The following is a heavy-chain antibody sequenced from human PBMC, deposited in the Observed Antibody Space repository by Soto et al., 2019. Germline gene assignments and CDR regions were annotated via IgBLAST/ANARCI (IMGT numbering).Heavy chain of an antibody. D-gene: IGHD2-21*01. V-gene: IGHV4-34*01. J-gene: IGHJ4*02. CDR3: ARALWNDFDY. CDR1: GGSFSGYY. Sequence: SETRSLTCAVYGGSFSGYYWSWIRQPPGKGLEWIGEINHSGSTNYNPSLKSRVTISVDTSKNQFSLKLSSVTAADTAVYYCARALWNDFDYWGQGTLVTVSS. CDR2: INHSGST.